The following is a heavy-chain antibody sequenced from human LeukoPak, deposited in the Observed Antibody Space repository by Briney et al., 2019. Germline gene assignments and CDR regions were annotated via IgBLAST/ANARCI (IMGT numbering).Heavy chain of an antibody. Sequence: PSGTLSLPCGVSGDSISNTNWWSWVRQPPGQGLEWIGEISLTGLTHYNPSLESRVTVSLDKSKNQLSLNLTSVTAADTAVYYCSREAGAFSPFGYWGQGTLVTVLS. CDR2: ISLTGLT. V-gene: IGHV4-4*02. D-gene: IGHD6-13*01. J-gene: IGHJ4*02. CDR1: GDSISNTNW. CDR3: SREAGAFSPFGY.